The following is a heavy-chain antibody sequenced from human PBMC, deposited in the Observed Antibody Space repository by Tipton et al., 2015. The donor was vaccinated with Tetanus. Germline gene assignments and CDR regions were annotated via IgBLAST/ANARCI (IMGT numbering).Heavy chain of an antibody. CDR3: APRARPGLDKSLPHSLYMRH. V-gene: IGHV1-18*04. J-gene: IGHJ1*01. D-gene: IGHD3/OR15-3a*01. CDR1: GYAFNNFS. CDR2: TTPYSGNS. Sequence: QLVQSGAEVKKPGASMKVSCKTSGYAFNNFSMTWVRQAPGQGLEWMRWTTPYSGNSIYAEKFQARLILTTDTSTSTAFLELKSLGSDDPAIYFCAPRARPGLDKSLPHSLYMRHWGQGTLVTVSS.